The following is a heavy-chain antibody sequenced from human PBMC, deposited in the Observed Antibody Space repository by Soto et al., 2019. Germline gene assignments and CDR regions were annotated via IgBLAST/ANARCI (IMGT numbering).Heavy chain of an antibody. J-gene: IGHJ6*02. CDR1: GGTFSSYA. CDR3: ASFQGSSSSNYYYYGIEV. Sequence: QVQLVQSGAEVKKPGSSVKVSCKASGGTFSSYAISWVRQAPGQGLEWMGGIIPIFGTANYAQKFQGRVTITADESTSTAYMEVSSLRSEDTAVYYCASFQGSSSSNYYYYGIEVWGQGTTVTVSS. CDR2: IIPIFGTA. V-gene: IGHV1-69*01. D-gene: IGHD6-6*01.